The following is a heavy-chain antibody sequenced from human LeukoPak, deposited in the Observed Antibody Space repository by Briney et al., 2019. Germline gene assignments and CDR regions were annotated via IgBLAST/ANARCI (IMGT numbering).Heavy chain of an antibody. Sequence: SETLSLTCTVSGGSISSYYWSWIRQSPGKGLEWIGYVYYSGTTNYNPSLKSRVTISVETSKNQFSLKLSSVTAADTAVYYCARYVSGSSWPYYYYYMDVWGKGTTVTVSS. D-gene: IGHD6-13*01. CDR2: VYYSGTT. CDR1: GGSISSYY. J-gene: IGHJ6*03. V-gene: IGHV4-59*01. CDR3: ARYVSGSSWPYYYYYMDV.